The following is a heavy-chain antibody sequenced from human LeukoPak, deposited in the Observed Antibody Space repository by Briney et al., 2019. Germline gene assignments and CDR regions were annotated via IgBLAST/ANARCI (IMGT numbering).Heavy chain of an antibody. CDR2: ITDDGSKR. J-gene: IGHJ5*02. Sequence: GGSPRLSCSGAGFTFRDSAFHWVRQAPGKGLEWVAVITDDGSKRFYADSVKGRFTISRDNSRDTLYLHMQTLRPEDSAVYYCARESGFMMVGEINADNWFDPWGQGTPVTVSS. CDR3: ARESGFMMVGEINADNWFDP. CDR1: GFTFRDSA. D-gene: IGHD3-3*01. V-gene: IGHV3-30*04.